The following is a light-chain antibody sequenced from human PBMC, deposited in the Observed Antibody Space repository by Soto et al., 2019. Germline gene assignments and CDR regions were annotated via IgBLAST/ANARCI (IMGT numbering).Light chain of an antibody. Sequence: QSVLTQPPSASGSPGQSVTISCTGTSSDVGGYNFVSWYQQHPGKAPKLVIYEVTKRPSGVPDRFSGSKSGTSASLAISGLQSEDEADYYCETWDDSLNGRVFGGGTQLTVL. CDR1: SSDVGGYNF. CDR3: ETWDDSLNGRV. CDR2: EVT. J-gene: IGLJ3*02. V-gene: IGLV2-8*01.